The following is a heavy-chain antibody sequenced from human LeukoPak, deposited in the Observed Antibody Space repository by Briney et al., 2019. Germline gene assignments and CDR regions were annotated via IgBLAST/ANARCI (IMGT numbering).Heavy chain of an antibody. CDR3: AKAENSSGLSH. CDR2: IAFDGNNK. D-gene: IGHD3-22*01. V-gene: IGHV3-30*18. Sequence: AGTLCLSCAASGFTFSTYCMHWIRQAPGKGLEWVAGIAFDGNNKFYADSVKCRFTISRDNSKNKLFLPMNRLKSKDTDMYYCAKAENSSGLSHWGQGTLVTVSS. CDR1: GFTFSTYC. J-gene: IGHJ4*02.